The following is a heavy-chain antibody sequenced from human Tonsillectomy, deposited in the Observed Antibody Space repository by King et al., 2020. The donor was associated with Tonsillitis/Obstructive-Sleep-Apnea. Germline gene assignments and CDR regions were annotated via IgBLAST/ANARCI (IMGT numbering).Heavy chain of an antibody. Sequence: VQLVESGAEVKKPGASVKVSCKAFGYTFTRYYIHWVRQAPGQGLEWMGIINPSSGITTYAQKFQGRVTMARDTSTSTVHMDLRGLTSEDTAVYYCARDDRDDRYCDYWGQGTLVTVSS. V-gene: IGHV1-46*01. CDR3: ARDDRDDRYCDY. CDR2: INPSSGIT. D-gene: IGHD3-22*01. CDR1: GYTFTRYY. J-gene: IGHJ4*02.